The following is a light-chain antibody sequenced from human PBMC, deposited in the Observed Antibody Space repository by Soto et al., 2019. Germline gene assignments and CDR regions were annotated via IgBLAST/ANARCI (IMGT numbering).Light chain of an antibody. CDR3: QHADSFPLIT. CDR1: QIISSW. J-gene: IGKJ5*01. V-gene: IGKV1-5*03. CDR2: KAS. Sequence: DIQMAHSPSTLSASVGDRVTITGRASQIISSWLAWYQQKPGKAPKLLIYKASSLESGVPSRFSGSGSGTDFTLTISSPQPEDFATYYCQHADSFPLITFGQGTRLEIK.